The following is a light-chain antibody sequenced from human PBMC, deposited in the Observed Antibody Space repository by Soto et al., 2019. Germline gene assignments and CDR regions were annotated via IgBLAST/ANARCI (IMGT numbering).Light chain of an antibody. CDR1: NSNIGSHA. J-gene: IGLJ1*01. V-gene: IGLV1-44*01. CDR2: NTN. Sequence: QSVLTQPPSASGTPGQGVNISCSGSNSNIGSHAVNWYQQLPGMAPRLLIYNTNRRHPGVPDRFSASKSGMSASLAISGLQVDDEADYFCASYAGTRLFVFGSGTKLTVL. CDR3: ASYAGTRLFV.